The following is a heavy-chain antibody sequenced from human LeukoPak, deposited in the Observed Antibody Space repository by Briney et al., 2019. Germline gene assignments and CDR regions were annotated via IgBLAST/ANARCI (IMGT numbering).Heavy chain of an antibody. D-gene: IGHD3-10*01. Sequence: GGSLRLSGAASGFTFSSYSMNWVREAPGKGLEWVSSISSSRSDIYYADSVKGRFTISRDNAQNSLYLQMNSLRAEDTAVYYCARGDLFGIRGQGTMVTVSS. CDR3: ARGDLFGI. V-gene: IGHV3-21*01. J-gene: IGHJ3*02. CDR1: GFTFSSYS. CDR2: ISSSRSDI.